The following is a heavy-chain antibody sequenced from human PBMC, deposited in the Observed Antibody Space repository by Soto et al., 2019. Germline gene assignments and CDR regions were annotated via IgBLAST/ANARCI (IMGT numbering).Heavy chain of an antibody. CDR1: GYTFTSYA. CDR2: INAGNGNT. J-gene: IGHJ4*02. V-gene: IGHV1-3*01. Sequence: VASMKVSCKASGYTFTSYAMHWVRQAPGQRQKWMRWINAGNGNTKYSQKFQGRVTITRDTSASTAYMELSSLSSEDTAVYYCARDLGGWPDYWGQGTLVTVSS. D-gene: IGHD2-15*01. CDR3: ARDLGGWPDY.